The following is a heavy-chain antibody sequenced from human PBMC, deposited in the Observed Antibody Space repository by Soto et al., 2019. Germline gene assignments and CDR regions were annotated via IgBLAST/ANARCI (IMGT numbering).Heavy chain of an antibody. CDR2: INSDGSST. D-gene: IGHD2-21*02. CDR3: ARDTVVTPGYYGMDV. V-gene: IGHV3-74*01. CDR1: GFTFSSYW. J-gene: IGHJ6*02. Sequence: EVQLVESGGGLVQPGGSLRLSCAASGFTFSSYWMHWVRQAPGKGLVWVSRINSDGSSTSYADSVKGRFTISRDNAKNTLYLQMNSLRAEDTAVYYCARDTVVTPGYYGMDVWGQGTTVTLSS.